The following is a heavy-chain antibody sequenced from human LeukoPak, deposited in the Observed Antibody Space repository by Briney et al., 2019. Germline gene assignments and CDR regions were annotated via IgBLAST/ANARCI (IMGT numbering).Heavy chain of an antibody. CDR2: ISAYNGNT. CDR1: GYTFTSYG. Sequence: GASVKVSCKASGYTFTSYGISWVRQAPGQGLEWMGWISAYNGNTNYAQKLQGRVTMTTDTSTSTAYMELRSLRSDDTAVYYCARDPGVVPAAIRRWFDPWGQGTLVTVSS. CDR3: ARDPGVVPAAIRRWFDP. J-gene: IGHJ5*02. V-gene: IGHV1-18*01. D-gene: IGHD2-2*02.